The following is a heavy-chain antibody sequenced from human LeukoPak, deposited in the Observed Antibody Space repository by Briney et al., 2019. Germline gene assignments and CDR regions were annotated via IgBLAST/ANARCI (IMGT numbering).Heavy chain of an antibody. Sequence: SVKVSCKASGGTFSSYAISWVRQAPGQRLEWMGRIIPIFGTANYAQKFQGRVTITTDESTSTAYMELSSLRSEDTAVYYCARSGKDIVVVPAARSSYYYYYMDVWGKGTTVTVSS. CDR1: GGTFSSYA. CDR3: ARSGKDIVVVPAARSSYYYYYMDV. V-gene: IGHV1-69*05. J-gene: IGHJ6*03. D-gene: IGHD2-2*01. CDR2: IIPIFGTA.